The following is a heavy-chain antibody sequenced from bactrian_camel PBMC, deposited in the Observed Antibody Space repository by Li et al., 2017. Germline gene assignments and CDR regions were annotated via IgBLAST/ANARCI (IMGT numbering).Heavy chain of an antibody. D-gene: IGHD1*01. Sequence: HVQLVESGGDLVQPGGSLRLSCAASGFTFSGYDMTWVRQAPGKGLEWVSRIYSDGSNTYYADSVKGRFTISVDDAKKTVYLQMNDLKPEDTAKYYCAYTSLSLCAAQTWVHSPESHRPYWGQGTQVTVS. CDR1: GFTFSGYD. V-gene: IGHV3-2*01. CDR3: AYTSLSLCAAQTWVHSPESHRPY. J-gene: IGHJ4*01. CDR2: IYSDGSNT.